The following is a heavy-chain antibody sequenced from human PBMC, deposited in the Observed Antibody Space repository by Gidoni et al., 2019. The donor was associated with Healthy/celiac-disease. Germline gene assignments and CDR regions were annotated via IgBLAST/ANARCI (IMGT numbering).Heavy chain of an antibody. CDR2: ISGRGGST. J-gene: IGHJ4*02. V-gene: IGHV3-23*01. CDR3: AKSDNYDFWSGPEGY. CDR1: GFTFSSYA. Sequence: EVQLLESGGGLVQPGGSLRLSCAASGFTFSSYAMSWVRQAPGKGLEWVSAISGRGGSTYYADSVKGRFTISRDNSKNTLYLQMNSLRAEDTAVYYCAKSDNYDFWSGPEGYWGQGTLVTVSS. D-gene: IGHD3-3*01.